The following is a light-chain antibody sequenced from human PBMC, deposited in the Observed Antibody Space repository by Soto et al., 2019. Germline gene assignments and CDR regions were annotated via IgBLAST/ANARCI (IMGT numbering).Light chain of an antibody. CDR2: DVS. CDR1: SSDVGGYNY. Sequence: QSALTQPASVSGSPGQSITLSCTGTSSDVGGYNYVSWYQQHPGKAPKLMIYDVSNRPSGVSNRFSGSKSGNTASLTISGLQAEDEADYYCSSYTSSSTLRIGGGTKVTVL. CDR3: SSYTSSSTLR. V-gene: IGLV2-14*01. J-gene: IGLJ2*01.